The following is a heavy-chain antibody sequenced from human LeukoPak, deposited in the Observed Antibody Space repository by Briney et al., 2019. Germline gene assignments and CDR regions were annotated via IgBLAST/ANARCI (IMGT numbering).Heavy chain of an antibody. J-gene: IGHJ3*02. CDR1: GTSISSGAYS. CDR2: IYYSGST. Sequence: SETLSLTCTVSGTSISSGAYSWSWVRQHPGKGLEWIAYIYYSGSTNYNPSLKSRVTISVDTSKNQFSLKLSSVTAADTAVYYCAGRLWRRDGYNLSAFDIWGQGTMVTVSS. CDR3: AGRLWRRDGYNLSAFDI. V-gene: IGHV4-61*08. D-gene: IGHD5-24*01.